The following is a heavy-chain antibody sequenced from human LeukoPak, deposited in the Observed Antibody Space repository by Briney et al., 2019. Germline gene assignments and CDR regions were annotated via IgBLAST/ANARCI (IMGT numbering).Heavy chain of an antibody. D-gene: IGHD4/OR15-4a*01. CDR1: GYTFTSYD. CDR2: MNPNSGNT. J-gene: IGHJ3*02. Sequence: ASVKVSCKASGYTFTSYDINWVRQATGQGLEWMGWMNPNSGNTGYAQKFQGRVTITRNTSISTAYMELSSLRSEDTAVYYCARAMTMVVDDAFDIWGQGTMVTVSS. CDR3: ARAMTMVVDDAFDI. V-gene: IGHV1-8*03.